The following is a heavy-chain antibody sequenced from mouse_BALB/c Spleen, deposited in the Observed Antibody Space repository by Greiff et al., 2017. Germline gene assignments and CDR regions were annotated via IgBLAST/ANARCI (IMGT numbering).Heavy chain of an antibody. CDR2: ISSGGST. V-gene: IGHV5-6-5*01. Sequence: EVQRVESGGGLVKPGGSLKLSCAASGFTFSSYAMSWVRQTPGKRLEWVASISSGGSTYYPDSVKGRFTISRDNARNILYLQMSSLRSEDTAMYYCARGYYGSSSFDYWGQGTTLTVSS. CDR1: GFTFSSYA. D-gene: IGHD1-1*01. CDR3: ARGYYGSSSFDY. J-gene: IGHJ2*01.